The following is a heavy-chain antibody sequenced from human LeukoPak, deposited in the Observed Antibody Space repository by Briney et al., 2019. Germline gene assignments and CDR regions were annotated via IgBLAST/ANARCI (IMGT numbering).Heavy chain of an antibody. Sequence: GGSLRLSCAASGFTFSSYAMSWVRKAPGKGLEWVSAISGSGGSTYYADSVKGRFTISRDNSKNTLYLQMNSLRAEDTAVYYCAKRPSIILRVSNWFDPWGQGTLVTVSS. CDR2: ISGSGGST. CDR3: AKRPSIILRVSNWFDP. CDR1: GFTFSSYA. J-gene: IGHJ5*02. D-gene: IGHD2/OR15-2a*01. V-gene: IGHV3-23*01.